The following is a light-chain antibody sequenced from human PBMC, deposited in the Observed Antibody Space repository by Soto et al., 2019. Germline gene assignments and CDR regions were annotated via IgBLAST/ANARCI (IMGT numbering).Light chain of an antibody. V-gene: IGLV1-36*01. J-gene: IGLJ2*01. CDR1: SSNIGSKP. Sequence: QSVLTQPPSVSGGPRQRVTISCSGSSSNIGSKPVNWYQQLPGQAPKLLIYYDDLKPSGVSDRFSGSKSGTSASLTISGLQSEDEAHYYCATWDDSLNTDLFGGGTKLTVL. CDR3: ATWDDSLNTDL. CDR2: YDD.